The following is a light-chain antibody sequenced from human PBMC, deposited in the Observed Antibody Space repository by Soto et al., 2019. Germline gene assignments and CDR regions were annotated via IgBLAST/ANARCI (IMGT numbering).Light chain of an antibody. CDR2: GAS. V-gene: IGKV3-20*01. J-gene: IGKJ4*01. Sequence: EIVLTQSPGTLSLSTGERATLSWRASQSFSSTYVAWYQQKSGQAPRLLIYGASSRATGIPDRFSGSGSGTDFTLTISRREPEDAAMYYCQQYATSPRTFGGGTKV. CDR3: QQYATSPRT. CDR1: QSFSSTY.